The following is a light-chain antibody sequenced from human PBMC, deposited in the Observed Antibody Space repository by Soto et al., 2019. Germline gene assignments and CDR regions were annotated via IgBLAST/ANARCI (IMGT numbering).Light chain of an antibody. V-gene: IGLV1-51*01. Sequence: SALTQPPSVSAAPGQKVTISCSGSSSNIGNNYVSWYQQLPGTAPKLLIYDNNKRPSGIPDRFSDSKSGTSATLGITGLQTGDEADYYCGTWDSSLSAYVFGTGTKVTVL. CDR3: GTWDSSLSAYV. CDR1: SSNIGNNY. J-gene: IGLJ1*01. CDR2: DNN.